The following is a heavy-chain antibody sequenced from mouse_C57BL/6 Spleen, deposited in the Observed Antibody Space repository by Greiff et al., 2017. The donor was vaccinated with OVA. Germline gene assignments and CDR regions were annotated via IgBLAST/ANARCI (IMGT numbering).Heavy chain of an antibody. V-gene: IGHV1-76*01. CDR3: ARWALNSYYFDY. J-gene: IGHJ2*01. CDR1: GYTFTDYY. Sequence: QVQLKESGAELVRPGASVKLSCKASGYTFTDYYINWVKQRPGQGLEWIAKIYPGSGNTYYNEKFKGKATLTAEKSSSTAYMQLSSLTSEDSAVYVCARWALNSYYFDYWGQGTTLTVSS. CDR2: IYPGSGNT. D-gene: IGHD1-3*01.